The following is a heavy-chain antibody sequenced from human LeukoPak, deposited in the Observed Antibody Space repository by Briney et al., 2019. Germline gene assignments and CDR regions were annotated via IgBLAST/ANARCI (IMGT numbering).Heavy chain of an antibody. D-gene: IGHD3-22*01. CDR2: IIPIFGTA. Sequence: GASVKVSCKASGGTFSSYAISWVRQAPGQGLEWMGGIIPIFGTANYAQKFQGRVTITADESTSTAYMELSSLRSEDTAVYYCARGALNYYDSSGYFAYWGQGTLVTVSS. J-gene: IGHJ4*02. CDR1: GGTFSSYA. V-gene: IGHV1-69*13. CDR3: ARGALNYYDSSGYFAY.